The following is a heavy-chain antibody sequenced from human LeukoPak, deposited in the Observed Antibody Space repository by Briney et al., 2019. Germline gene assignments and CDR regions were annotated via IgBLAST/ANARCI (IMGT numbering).Heavy chain of an antibody. CDR3: ARDPYGRDRITIFGVVTPDGGFDP. CDR2: INTHNGDT. V-gene: IGHV1-18*01. Sequence: ASVKVSCKASGYTFASFGITWVRQAPGQGLEWMGWINTHNGDTNYAQKLQGRVTMTTDTSTSTAYMELRSLRSEDTAVYYCARDPYGRDRITIFGVVTPDGGFDPWGQGTLVTVSS. CDR1: GYTFASFG. J-gene: IGHJ5*02. D-gene: IGHD3-3*01.